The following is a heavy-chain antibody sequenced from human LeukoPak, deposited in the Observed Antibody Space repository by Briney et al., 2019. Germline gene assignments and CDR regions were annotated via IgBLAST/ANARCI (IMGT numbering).Heavy chain of an antibody. CDR2: ISGSGGST. V-gene: IGHV3-23*01. CDR3: AKRSISSESYYFDY. J-gene: IGHJ4*02. D-gene: IGHD3-10*01. CDR1: GFTFSSYA. Sequence: GGSLRLSCAASGFTFSSYAMSWVRQAPGKGLEWVSAISGSGGSTYYADSGKGRFTISRDNSKNTLHLQMNSLRAEDTAVYYCAKRSISSESYYFDYWGQGTLVTVSS.